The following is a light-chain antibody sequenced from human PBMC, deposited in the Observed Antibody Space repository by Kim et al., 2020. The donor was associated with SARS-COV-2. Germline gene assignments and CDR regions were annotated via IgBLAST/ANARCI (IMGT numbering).Light chain of an antibody. CDR2: GAS. CDR1: QSVSSN. Sequence: VSPGERATLSCRASQSVSSNLAWYQQKPGQAPRLLIYGASTRATGIPARFSGSGSGTEFTLTISSLQSEDFAVYYCQQYNNWPPCTFGQGTKLEIK. V-gene: IGKV3-15*01. CDR3: QQYNNWPPCT. J-gene: IGKJ2*02.